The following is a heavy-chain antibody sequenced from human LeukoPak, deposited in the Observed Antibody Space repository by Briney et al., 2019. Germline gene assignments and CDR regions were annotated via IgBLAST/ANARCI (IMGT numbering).Heavy chain of an antibody. CDR2: ISGSGGST. CDR3: ARDSPTFDI. J-gene: IGHJ3*02. CDR1: GFTFSTYA. V-gene: IGHV3-23*01. Sequence: GGSLRLSCVASGFTFSTYAMSWVRQTPGKGLEWVSAISGSGGSTYYADSVKGRFTISRDNSKNTLYLQMNSLRAEDTAIYYCARDSPTFDIWGQGTMVTVSS.